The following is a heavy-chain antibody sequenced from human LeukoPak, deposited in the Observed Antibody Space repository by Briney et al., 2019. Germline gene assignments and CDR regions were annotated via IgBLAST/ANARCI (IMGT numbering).Heavy chain of an antibody. Sequence: ASVKVSCKASGYTFTSYGISWVRQAPGQGLEWMGWISAYNGNTNYAQKLQGRVTMTTDTSTSTAYMELRSLRSDDTAVYYCAGDSTTVTTWGYYYYGMDVWGQGATVTVSS. CDR1: GYTFTSYG. J-gene: IGHJ6*02. CDR3: AGDSTTVTTWGYYYYGMDV. V-gene: IGHV1-18*01. CDR2: ISAYNGNT. D-gene: IGHD4-11*01.